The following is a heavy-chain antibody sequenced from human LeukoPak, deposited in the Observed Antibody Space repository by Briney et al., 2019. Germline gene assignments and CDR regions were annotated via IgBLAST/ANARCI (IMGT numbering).Heavy chain of an antibody. J-gene: IGHJ3*02. CDR1: GFTFSSYG. CDR3: AGRVQGVISSDAFDI. CDR2: IRYDGSNK. Sequence: PGGSLRLSCAASGFTFSSYGMHWVRQAPGKGLEWVAFIRYDGSNKYYADSVKGRFTISRDNSKNTLYLQMNSLRAEDTAVYYCAGRVQGVISSDAFDIWGQGTMVTVSS. D-gene: IGHD3-10*01. V-gene: IGHV3-30*02.